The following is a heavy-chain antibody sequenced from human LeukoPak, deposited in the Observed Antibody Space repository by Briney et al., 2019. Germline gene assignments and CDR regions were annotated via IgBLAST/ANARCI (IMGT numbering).Heavy chain of an antibody. Sequence: QSGGSLRLSCAASGFTFSSYAMSWVRQAPGKGLEWVSAISGSGGSTYYADSVKGRFTISRDNSKNTLYLQMNSLRAEDTAVYYCAKVAPIYDSSPNYFDYWGQGTLVTVSS. V-gene: IGHV3-23*01. D-gene: IGHD3-22*01. CDR3: AKVAPIYDSSPNYFDY. CDR2: ISGSGGST. CDR1: GFTFSSYA. J-gene: IGHJ4*02.